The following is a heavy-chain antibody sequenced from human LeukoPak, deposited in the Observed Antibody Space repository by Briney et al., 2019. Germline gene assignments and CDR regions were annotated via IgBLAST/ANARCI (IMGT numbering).Heavy chain of an antibody. CDR1: GYTFTSYY. D-gene: IGHD2-15*01. CDR2: INPSGGST. Sequence: ASVKVSCKASGYTFTSYYMHWVRQAPGQGLEWMGIINPSGGSTSYAQKFQGRVTMTRDTSTSTVYMELSSLRSEDTAVCYCARERYWCSGGSCPVWFDPWGQGTLVTVSS. CDR3: ARERYWCSGGSCPVWFDP. V-gene: IGHV1-46*01. J-gene: IGHJ5*02.